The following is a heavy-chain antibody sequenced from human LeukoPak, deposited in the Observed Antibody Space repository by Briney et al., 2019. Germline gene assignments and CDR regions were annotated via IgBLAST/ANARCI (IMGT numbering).Heavy chain of an antibody. V-gene: IGHV3-30*18. Sequence: GGSLRLSCAASGFTFSSYGMHWVRQAPGKGLEWVAVISYDGSNKYYADSVKGRFTISRDNSKNTLYLQMNSLRAEDTAVYYCAKLLRYGDYETDYWGQGTLVTVS. D-gene: IGHD4-17*01. J-gene: IGHJ4*02. CDR2: ISYDGSNK. CDR1: GFTFSSYG. CDR3: AKLLRYGDYETDY.